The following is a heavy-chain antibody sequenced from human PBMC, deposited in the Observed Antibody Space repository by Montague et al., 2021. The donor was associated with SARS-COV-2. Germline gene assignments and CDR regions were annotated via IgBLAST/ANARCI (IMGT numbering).Heavy chain of an antibody. J-gene: IGHJ6*02. CDR2: IYYSGST. Sequence: SETRSLTCTVSGGSISSSSYHWGWIRQPPGKGLEWIGSIYYSGSTYYNPSLKSRVTISVDTSKNQFSLKLSSVTAADTAVYYCARVGRQQLVRLSGMDVWGQGTTVTVSS. CDR3: ARVGRQQLVRLSGMDV. CDR1: GGSISSSSYH. V-gene: IGHV4-39*07. D-gene: IGHD6-13*01.